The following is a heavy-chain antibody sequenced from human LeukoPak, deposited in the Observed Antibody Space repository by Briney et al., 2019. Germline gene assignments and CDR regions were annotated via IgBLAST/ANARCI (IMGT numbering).Heavy chain of an antibody. D-gene: IGHD3-10*01. CDR2: VYYSDST. J-gene: IGHJ4*02. V-gene: IGHV4-59*12. Sequence: SETLSLTCTVSGGSISNYFWSWIRQPPGKGLECIGYVYYSDSTNYNPSLKSRVTVSVDTSKNQFSLKLSSVTAADTAVYYCARAVGGDGSGSLWGPGTLVTVSS. CDR1: GGSISNYF. CDR3: ARAVGGDGSGSL.